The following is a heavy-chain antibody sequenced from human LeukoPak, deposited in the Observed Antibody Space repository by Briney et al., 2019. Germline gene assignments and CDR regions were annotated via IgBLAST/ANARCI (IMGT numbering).Heavy chain of an antibody. CDR2: IIPIFGTA. V-gene: IGHV1-69*05. CDR1: GGTFSSYA. D-gene: IGHD2-21*02. Sequence: SVKVSCKASGGTFSSYAISWVRQAPGQGLEWMGGIIPIFGTANYAQKFQGRVTMTRDTSTSTVYMELSSLRSEDTAVYYCARDLGSVTDVGLNWGQGTLVTVSS. J-gene: IGHJ4*02. CDR3: ARDLGSVTDVGLN.